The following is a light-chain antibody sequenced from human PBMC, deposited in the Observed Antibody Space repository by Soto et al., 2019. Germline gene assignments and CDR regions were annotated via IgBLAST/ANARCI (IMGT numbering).Light chain of an antibody. CDR2: ATS. Sequence: DIQMTHSPSTLSGSVGDRVTITCRASQSVTRSLNWYQQKPGKAPKFLIYATSNLQNGVPSRFSGSGSGTEFTLTISSLQPEDFATYFCQQSYGTPPTFGQGTKVDIK. CDR3: QQSYGTPPT. V-gene: IGKV1-39*01. CDR1: QSVTRS. J-gene: IGKJ1*01.